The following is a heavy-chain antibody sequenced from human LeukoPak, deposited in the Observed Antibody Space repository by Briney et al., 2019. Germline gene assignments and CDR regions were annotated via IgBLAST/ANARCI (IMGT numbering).Heavy chain of an antibody. J-gene: IGHJ6*02. Sequence: PGGSLRLSCAASGFTFSSYGMHWVRQAPGKGLEWVAVISYDGSNKYYADSVKGRFTISRDNSKNTLYLQMNSLRAEDTAVYYCAKGDYGSDPLYYYGMDVWGQGTTVTVSS. V-gene: IGHV3-30*18. CDR1: GFTFSSYG. D-gene: IGHD3-10*01. CDR3: AKGDYGSDPLYYYGMDV. CDR2: ISYDGSNK.